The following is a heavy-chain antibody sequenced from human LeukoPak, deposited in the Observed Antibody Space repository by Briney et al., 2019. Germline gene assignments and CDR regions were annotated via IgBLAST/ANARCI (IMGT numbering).Heavy chain of an antibody. CDR2: ISGSGGST. Sequence: SGGSLRLSCAASGFIFSSYDMSWVRQAPGKALEWVSDISGSGGSTYYADSVKRRFTISRDNSKNTLYLQMNSLRAEDTAVYCCAKDVGGATPYDYWGQGTLVTVSS. V-gene: IGHV3-23*01. CDR1: GFIFSSYD. CDR3: AKDVGGATPYDY. J-gene: IGHJ4*02. D-gene: IGHD1-26*01.